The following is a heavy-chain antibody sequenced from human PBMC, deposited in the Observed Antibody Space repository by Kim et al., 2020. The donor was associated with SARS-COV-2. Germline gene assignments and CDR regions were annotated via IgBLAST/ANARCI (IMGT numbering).Heavy chain of an antibody. V-gene: IGHV4-61*01. CDR3: ARDPSYYYVSSGYAAF. CDR2: IYYSGST. Sequence: SETLSLTCTVSGGSVSSGSYYWSWIRQPPGKGLEWIGYIYYSGSTNYNPSLKSRVTISVDTSKNQFSLKLSSVTAADTAVHYCARDPSYYYVSSGYAAF. CDR1: GGSVSSGSYY. J-gene: IGHJ3*01. D-gene: IGHD3-22*01.